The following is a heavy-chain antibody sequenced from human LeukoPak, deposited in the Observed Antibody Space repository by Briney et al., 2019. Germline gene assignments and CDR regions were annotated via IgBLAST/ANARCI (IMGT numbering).Heavy chain of an antibody. V-gene: IGHV1-18*01. D-gene: IGHD3-22*01. CDR3: ARTYYYDSSGSHFQH. J-gene: IGHJ1*01. Sequence: EASVKVSCKASGYTFTSYGISWVRQAPGQGLEWMGWISAYNGNTNYAQKLQGRVTMTTDTSTSTAYMELRSLRSDDTAVYYCARTYYYDSSGSHFQHWGQGTLVTVSS. CDR1: GYTFTSYG. CDR2: ISAYNGNT.